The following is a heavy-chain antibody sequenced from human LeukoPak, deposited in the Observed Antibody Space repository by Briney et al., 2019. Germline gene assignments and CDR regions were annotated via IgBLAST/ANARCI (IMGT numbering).Heavy chain of an antibody. CDR1: GGSISSYY. Sequence: SETLSLTCTVSGGSISSYYWSWIRQPAGKGLEWIGRIYTSGSTNYNPSLKSRVTMSVDTSKNQFSLKLSSVTAADTAVYYCARALTGYSSNPKPSYYYYYMDVWGKGTTVTVSS. CDR3: ARALTGYSSNPKPSYYYYYMDV. V-gene: IGHV4-4*07. D-gene: IGHD6-13*01. CDR2: IYTSGST. J-gene: IGHJ6*03.